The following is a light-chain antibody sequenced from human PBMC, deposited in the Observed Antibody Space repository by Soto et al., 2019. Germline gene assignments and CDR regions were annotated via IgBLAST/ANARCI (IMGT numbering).Light chain of an antibody. CDR1: QSVSSSY. CDR3: QQRSNWPLT. V-gene: IGKV3D-20*02. J-gene: IGKJ4*01. CDR2: DAS. Sequence: SVLTQSPGTLSFSPGERSTLSCRSSQSVSSSYLAWYQQKPGQAPRLLIYDASNRATGIPARFSGSGSGTDFTLTISSLEPEDFAVYYCQQRSNWPLTFGGGTKVDIK.